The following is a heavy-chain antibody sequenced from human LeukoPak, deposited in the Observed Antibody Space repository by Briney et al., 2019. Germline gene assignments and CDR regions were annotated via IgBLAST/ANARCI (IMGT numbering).Heavy chain of an antibody. V-gene: IGHV1-69*05. Sequence: SVKVSCKASGGTFSSYAISWVRQAPGQGLEWMGGIIPIFGTANYAQKFQGRVTITTDESTSTAYMELSSLRSEDTAVYYCARDRSPQSYCGGDCYSPNWFDPWGQGTLVTVSS. D-gene: IGHD2-21*01. CDR2: IIPIFGTA. CDR1: GGTFSSYA. J-gene: IGHJ5*02. CDR3: ARDRSPQSYCGGDCYSPNWFDP.